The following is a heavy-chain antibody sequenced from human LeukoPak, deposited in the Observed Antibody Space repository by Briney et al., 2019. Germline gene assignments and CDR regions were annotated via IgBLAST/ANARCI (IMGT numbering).Heavy chain of an antibody. V-gene: IGHV3-74*01. J-gene: IGHJ4*02. D-gene: IGHD6-6*01. Sequence: GGSLRLSCAASGFTFSSYWMHWVRQAPGKGLVWVSRINSDGSSTSYADSVRGRFSISRDNAKNSLYLQMNSLRAEDTAVYYCARVRVAARPVGYFDYWGQGTLVTVSS. CDR3: ARVRVAARPVGYFDY. CDR1: GFTFSSYW. CDR2: INSDGSST.